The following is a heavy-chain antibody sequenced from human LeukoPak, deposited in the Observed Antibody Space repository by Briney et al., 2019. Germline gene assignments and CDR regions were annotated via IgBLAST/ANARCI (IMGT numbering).Heavy chain of an antibody. CDR1: GGTFSSYA. D-gene: IGHD3-3*01. V-gene: IGHV1-69*13. J-gene: IGHJ4*02. Sequence: SVKVSCKASGGTFSSYAISWVRQAPGQGLEWMGGIIPIFGTANYAQKFQGRVTITADESTSTAYMELSSLRSEDTAVYYCATKGGPIFGVVIPTYYFDYWGQGTLVTVSS. CDR2: IIPIFGTA. CDR3: ATKGGPIFGVVIPTYYFDY.